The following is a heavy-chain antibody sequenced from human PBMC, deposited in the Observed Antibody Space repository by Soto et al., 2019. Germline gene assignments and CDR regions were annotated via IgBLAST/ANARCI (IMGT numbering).Heavy chain of an antibody. CDR1: GGSISSGDYY. V-gene: IGHV4-30-4*01. CDR3: ARAGGGSGISVWFDP. J-gene: IGHJ5*02. D-gene: IGHD3-10*01. CDR2: IYYSGST. Sequence: QVQLQESGPGLVKPSQTLSLTCTVSGGSISSGDYYWSWIRQPPGKGLEWIGYIYYSGSTYYNPSRRSRVTISVDTSQNPCSLKLSSVTAADTAVYYCARAGGGSGISVWFDPWGQGTLVTVSS.